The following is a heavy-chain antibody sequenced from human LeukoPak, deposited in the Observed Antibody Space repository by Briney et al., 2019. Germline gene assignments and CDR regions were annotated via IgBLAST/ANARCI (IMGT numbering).Heavy chain of an antibody. V-gene: IGHV4-34*01. Sequence: PSETLSLTCAVYGGSFSGYYWSWIRQPPGKGLEWIGEINHSGSTNYNPSLKSRVTISVDTSKNQFSLKLSSVTAADTAVYYCARRRPVPYYYYYGMDVWGQGTTVTVSS. CDR3: ARRRPVPYYYYYGMDV. CDR1: GGSFSGYY. J-gene: IGHJ6*02. CDR2: INHSGST.